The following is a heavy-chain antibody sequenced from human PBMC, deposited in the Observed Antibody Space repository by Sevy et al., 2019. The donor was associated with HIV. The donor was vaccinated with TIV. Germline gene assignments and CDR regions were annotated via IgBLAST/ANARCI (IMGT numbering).Heavy chain of an antibody. Sequence: ASVKVSCKVSGFTLSQVAMHWVRQAPGKGLEWMATFDPEDAETIYTQKLQGRVTMTEDTSRDTAYMELSNLRSEDTAVYYCATTKDYYESSGEPFDYWGQGTLVTVSS. CDR3: ATTKDYYESSGEPFDY. CDR2: FDPEDAET. CDR1: GFTLSQVA. J-gene: IGHJ4*02. D-gene: IGHD3-22*01. V-gene: IGHV1-24*01.